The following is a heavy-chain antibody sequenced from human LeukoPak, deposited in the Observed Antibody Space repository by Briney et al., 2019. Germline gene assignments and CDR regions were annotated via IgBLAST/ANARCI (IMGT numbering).Heavy chain of an antibody. J-gene: IGHJ4*02. CDR3: AREVYDFWSGYSPTRFDY. CDR1: EGTFSSYA. V-gene: IGHV1-69*06. Sequence: ASVKVSCKASEGTFSSYAISWVRQAPGQGLEWMGGIIPIFGTANYAQKFQGRVAITADKSTSTAYMELSSLRSEDTAVYYCAREVYDFWSGYSPTRFDYWGQGTLVTVSS. D-gene: IGHD3-3*01. CDR2: IIPIFGTA.